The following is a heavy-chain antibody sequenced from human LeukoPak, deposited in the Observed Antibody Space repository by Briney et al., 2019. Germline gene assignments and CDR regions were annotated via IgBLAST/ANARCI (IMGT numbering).Heavy chain of an antibody. CDR2: ISYDGSNK. CDR3: ARDNRGMDV. D-gene: IGHD1-14*01. CDR1: GFTFSSYG. J-gene: IGHJ6*02. Sequence: GGSLRLSCAASGFTFSSYGMHWVRQAPGKGLEWVAVISYDGSNKYYADSVKGRFTISRDNSKNTLYLQMNSLRAEDTAVYYCARDNRGMDVRGQGTTVTVSS. V-gene: IGHV3-30*03.